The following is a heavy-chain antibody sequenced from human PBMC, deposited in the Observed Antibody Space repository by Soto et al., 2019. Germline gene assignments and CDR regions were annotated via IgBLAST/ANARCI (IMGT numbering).Heavy chain of an antibody. D-gene: IGHD6-13*01. CDR2: IYSGGVT. V-gene: IGHV3-53*01. CDR3: ARDPSSTGYYGLDV. J-gene: IGHJ6*02. CDR1: GFTVKNYQ. Sequence: GGSLRLSCAASGFTVKNYQMNWVRQAPGKGLEWVSVIYSGGVTYYPDSVKGRFTTIRDTSKNTVYLQMNSLRADDTAMYYCARDPSSTGYYGLDVWGQGTTVTVSS.